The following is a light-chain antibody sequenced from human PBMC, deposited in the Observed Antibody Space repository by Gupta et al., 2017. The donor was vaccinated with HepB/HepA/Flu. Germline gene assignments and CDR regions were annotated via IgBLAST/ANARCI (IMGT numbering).Light chain of an antibody. J-gene: IGLJ1*01. CDR1: SSDVGGYNY. Sequence: QSALTQPASVSGSPGQSITISCTGTSSDVGGYNYVSWYQQHPGKAPKLMIYDVSNRPSGVSNRFSGSKSGNTASLTISGLQAEDEDDYYCSSYTSSIYVFGTGTKVTVL. CDR2: DVS. CDR3: SSYTSSIYV. V-gene: IGLV2-14*03.